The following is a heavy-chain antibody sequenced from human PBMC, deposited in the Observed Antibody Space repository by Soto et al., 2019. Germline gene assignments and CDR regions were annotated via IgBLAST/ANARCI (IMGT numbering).Heavy chain of an antibody. Sequence: PSETLSLTCTVSGGSISSCYWSWIRQPPGKGLEWIGYIYYSGSTNYNPSLKSRVTISVDTSKNQFSLKLSSVTAADTAVYYCARGGTGTVTAKGNFDYWGQGTLVTVSS. CDR2: IYYSGST. V-gene: IGHV4-59*01. CDR1: GGSISSCY. J-gene: IGHJ4*02. D-gene: IGHD2-21*02. CDR3: ARGGTGTVTAKGNFDY.